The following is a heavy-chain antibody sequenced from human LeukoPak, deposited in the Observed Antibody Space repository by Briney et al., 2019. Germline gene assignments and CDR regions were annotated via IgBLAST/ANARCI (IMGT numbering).Heavy chain of an antibody. J-gene: IGHJ4*02. D-gene: IGHD5-18*01. Sequence: ASLRVSSTASVGTFTSYAISSGRQTPGEGREWRGRIITILGIATYAQEFQGRVTITTEESTSTAYMELSSPRSEDTAVYYCARGVDTALGGEYWGPGALVTVSS. V-gene: IGHV1-69*04. CDR2: IITILGIA. CDR1: VGTFTSYA. CDR3: ARGVDTALGGEY.